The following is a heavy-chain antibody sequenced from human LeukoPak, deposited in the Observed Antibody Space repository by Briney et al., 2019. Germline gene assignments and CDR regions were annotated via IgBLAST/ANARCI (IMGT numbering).Heavy chain of an antibody. CDR3: AREARGSERDFDY. V-gene: IGHV3-11*01. Sequence: TGGSLRLSCAASGFSFSDFYMSWIRQAPGMGLEWISYIGTRSNPIYYADSVKGRFTISRDDAKNSLYLQMNSLRDEDTAVYFCAREARGSERDFDYWGQGILVTVSS. J-gene: IGHJ4*02. CDR1: GFSFSDFY. CDR2: IGTRSNPI. D-gene: IGHD3-10*01.